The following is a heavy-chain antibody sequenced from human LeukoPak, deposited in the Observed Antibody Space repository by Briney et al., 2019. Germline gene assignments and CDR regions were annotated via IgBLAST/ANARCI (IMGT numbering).Heavy chain of an antibody. CDR3: AKDVQMTSNAYYNYFDY. Sequence: GGSLRLSCAASGFRFDDYAMRWVRQAPGKGLEWVSSISSNSGAIDYADSVKGRFTISRDNAKNSLYLQMNSLRPEDTAFYYCAKDVQMTSNAYYNYFDYWGQGTLVTVSS. CDR1: GFRFDDYA. D-gene: IGHD3-22*01. CDR2: ISSNSGAI. V-gene: IGHV3-9*01. J-gene: IGHJ4*02.